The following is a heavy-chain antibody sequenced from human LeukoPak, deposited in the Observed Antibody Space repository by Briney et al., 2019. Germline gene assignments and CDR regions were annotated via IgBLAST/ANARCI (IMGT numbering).Heavy chain of an antibody. J-gene: IGHJ4*02. D-gene: IGHD5-18*01. CDR3: ASGVGSAMVTGYFDY. Sequence: SETLSLTCTVSGGSISSYYWSWIRQPPGKGLEWFGYIYYSGSTNYNPSLKSRVTISVDTSKNQFSLKPSSVTAADTAVYYCASGVGSAMVTGYFDYWGQGTLVTVSS. V-gene: IGHV4-59*01. CDR1: GGSISSYY. CDR2: IYYSGST.